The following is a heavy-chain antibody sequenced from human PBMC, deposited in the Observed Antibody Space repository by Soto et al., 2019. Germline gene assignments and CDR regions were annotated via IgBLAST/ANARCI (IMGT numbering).Heavy chain of an antibody. D-gene: IGHD6-19*01. CDR1: GFTFSSYG. CDR3: AKGVSSGWYYFDY. V-gene: IGHV3-30*18. Sequence: HVQLVESGGGVVQPGRSLRLSCAASGFTFSSYGMHWVRQAPGKGLEWVALILYDGIQQYYADSLKGRFTISRDNSKNTLYLQMNSLRAEDTAIYYCAKGVSSGWYYFDYWGQGTLVTVSS. CDR2: ILYDGIQQ. J-gene: IGHJ4*02.